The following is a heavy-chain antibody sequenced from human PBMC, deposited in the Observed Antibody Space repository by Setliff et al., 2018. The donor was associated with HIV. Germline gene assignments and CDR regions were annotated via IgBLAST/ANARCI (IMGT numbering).Heavy chain of an antibody. CDR1: GGSFSDYY. V-gene: IGHV4-34*01. CDR2: INYSGST. D-gene: IGHD6-13*01. Sequence: SETLSLTCVVYGGSFSDYYWTWIRQPPEKGLEWIGKINYSGSTDYNSSLRSRVTISVDTSKNQISLKLTSVTAADTAVYCCAGGEVRSRYVSSRALFYHYYYYMDVWGKGTTVTVSS. CDR3: AGGEVRSRYVSSRALFYHYYYYMDV. J-gene: IGHJ6*03.